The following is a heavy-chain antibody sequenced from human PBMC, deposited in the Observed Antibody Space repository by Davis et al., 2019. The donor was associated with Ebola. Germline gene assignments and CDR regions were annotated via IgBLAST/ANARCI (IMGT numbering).Heavy chain of an antibody. CDR3: ARETGHYYYYYMDV. V-gene: IGHV6-1*01. Sequence: PSETLSLTCAISGDSFSSNSAAWNWIRQSPSRGLEWLGRTYYSSKWYNDYAVSVKSRITIKPDTSKNQFSLQLNSVTPEDTAVYYCARETGHYYYYYMDVWGKGTTVTVSS. D-gene: IGHD7-27*01. J-gene: IGHJ6*03. CDR1: GDSFSSNSAA. CDR2: TYYSSKWYN.